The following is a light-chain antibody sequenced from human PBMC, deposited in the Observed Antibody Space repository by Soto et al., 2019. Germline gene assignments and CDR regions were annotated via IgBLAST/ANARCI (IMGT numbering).Light chain of an antibody. CDR2: GNX. J-gene: IGLJ3*02. CDR1: SSNIGAGYD. CDR3: QSYDSSLSGWV. V-gene: IGLV1-40*01. Sequence: QSVLTQPPSVSGAPGQRVTISCTGSSSNIGAGYDVHWYQQLPGTAPKLLIYGNXNRXXXVXDRFSGSKSGTSASLAITGXXXXXXXXYYCQSYDSSLSGWVFGGGTKLTVL.